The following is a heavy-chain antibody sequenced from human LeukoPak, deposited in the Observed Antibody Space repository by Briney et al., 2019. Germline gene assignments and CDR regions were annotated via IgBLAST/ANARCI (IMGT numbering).Heavy chain of an antibody. V-gene: IGHV1-2*02. CDR2: INPNSGDT. Sequence: ASVKVSCKASGYTFTTYYMHWVRQAPGQGLEWMGWINPNSGDTNYAQKFQGRVTMTRDTSISTAHMELSRLRSDDTAVYYCARLLGTRGVFDPWGQGTMVTVSS. J-gene: IGHJ3*01. D-gene: IGHD3-3*02. CDR1: GYTFTTYY. CDR3: ARLLGTRGVFDP.